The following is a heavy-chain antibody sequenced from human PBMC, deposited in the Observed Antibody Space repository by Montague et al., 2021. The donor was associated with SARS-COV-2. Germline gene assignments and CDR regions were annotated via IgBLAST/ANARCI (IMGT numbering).Heavy chain of an antibody. CDR3: ARVGRQQLVRLSGMDV. V-gene: IGHV4-39*07. CDR2: IYYSVST. J-gene: IGHJ6*02. CDR1: GGSISSSSYY. D-gene: IGHD6-13*01. Sequence: SETLSLTCTVSGGSISSSSYYWGWIRQPPGKGLEWFGSIYYSVSTXYNPSLKSRVTISVDTSKNQFSLKLSSVTAADTAVYYCARVGRQQLVRLSGMDVWGQGTTVTVSS.